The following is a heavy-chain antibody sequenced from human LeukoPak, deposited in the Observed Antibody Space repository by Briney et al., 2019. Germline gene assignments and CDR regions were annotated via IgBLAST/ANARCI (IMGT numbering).Heavy chain of an antibody. D-gene: IGHD3-16*02. Sequence: ASVKVSCKASGYTFTSYGISWVRQAPGQGLEWMGWISAYNGNTNYAQKLQGRVTMTTDTSTSTAYMELRSLRSDDTAVYYCARDRPLSPYYYYMDVWGKGTTVTVSS. CDR2: ISAYNGNT. V-gene: IGHV1-18*01. CDR3: ARDRPLSPYYYYMDV. J-gene: IGHJ6*03. CDR1: GYTFTSYG.